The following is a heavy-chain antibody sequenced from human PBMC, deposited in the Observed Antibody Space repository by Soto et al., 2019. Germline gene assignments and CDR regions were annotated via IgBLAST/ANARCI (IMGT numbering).Heavy chain of an antibody. D-gene: IGHD3-3*01. CDR2: ISGSGGST. CDR1: GLIFSSYA. J-gene: IGHJ4*02. V-gene: IGHV3-23*01. Sequence: EVQLLASGGGLVQPGGALRLSCAASGLIFSSYAMSWVRQAPGKGLEWVSSISGSGGSTYYADSVERRFTNARANSTNTVYLQTKCLTAADTDVDCCAEAWSQGAYDSGVFDYWGQGTLVTVSS. CDR3: AEAWSQGAYDSGVFDY.